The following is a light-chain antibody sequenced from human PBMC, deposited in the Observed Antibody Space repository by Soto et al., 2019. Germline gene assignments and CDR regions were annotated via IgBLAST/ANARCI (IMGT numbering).Light chain of an antibody. CDR1: QSVLHSNGKNY. J-gene: IGKJ5*01. CDR2: MGS. V-gene: IGKV2-28*01. CDR3: MQGIHIPTS. Sequence: DCVMTQSALSLAVTPGEPAAISCRSSQSVLHSNGKNYLDWFLQKPGQSPQVLINMGSNRASGVPDRFSGSGSGAEFTLKISRVEAEDVGVHYCMQGIHIPTSFGQGTRLEIK.